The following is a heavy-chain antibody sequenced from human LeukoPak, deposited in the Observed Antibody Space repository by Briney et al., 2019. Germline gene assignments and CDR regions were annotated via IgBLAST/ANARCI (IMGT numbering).Heavy chain of an antibody. CDR2: IYPGYSDT. D-gene: IGHD2-2*02. J-gene: IGHJ4*02. Sequence: PGESLKISCKGSGYSFTSYWIGWVRQMPGKGLEWMGIIYPGYSDTRYSPSFQGQVTISADKSISTAYLQWSSLKASDTAMYYCARQYCSSTSCYTDNFDYWGQGTLVTVSS. CDR3: ARQYCSSTSCYTDNFDY. CDR1: GYSFTSYW. V-gene: IGHV5-51*01.